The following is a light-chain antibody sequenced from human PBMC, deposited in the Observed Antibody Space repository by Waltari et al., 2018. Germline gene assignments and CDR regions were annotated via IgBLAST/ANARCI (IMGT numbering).Light chain of an antibody. J-gene: IGKJ4*01. CDR3: QQYNNWPFT. V-gene: IGKV3-15*01. CDR2: GAS. CDR1: QSVNSN. Sequence: EIVMTQSPATLSVSPGERATLSCRASQSVNSNLAWYQQKPGQAPRLLIYGASTGATGIPAGFSGSGSGTEFTLIISSLQSEDFAVYYCQQYNNWPFTFGGGTTVAIK.